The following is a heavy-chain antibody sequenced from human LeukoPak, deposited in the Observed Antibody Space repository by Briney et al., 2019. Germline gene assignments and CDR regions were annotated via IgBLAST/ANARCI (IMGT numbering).Heavy chain of an antibody. V-gene: IGHV3-9*01. D-gene: IGHD6-19*01. CDR1: GFTFDDYA. CDR3: ARGNRDSSGFYYYYGMDV. Sequence: GGSLRLSCAASGFTFDDYAMFWVRQAPGKGLEWVSGISWDSKNIGCAASVKGRFTISRDNAKNSLYLQLSSLRAEDTAFYYCARGNRDSSGFYYYYGMDVWGQGTTVTVSS. J-gene: IGHJ6*02. CDR2: ISWDSKNI.